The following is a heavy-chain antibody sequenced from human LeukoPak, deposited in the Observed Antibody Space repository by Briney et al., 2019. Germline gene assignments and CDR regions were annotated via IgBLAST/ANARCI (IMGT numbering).Heavy chain of an antibody. CDR3: AGDFDY. CDR2: ISSSSSTI. J-gene: IGHJ4*02. CDR1: GFTFSSYS. Sequence: GGSLRLSCAASGFTFSSYSMNWVRQAPGKGLEWVSYISSSSSTIYYADSVKGRFTISRDNAKNSLYLQMNSLRADNTAVYYCAGDFDYWGQGTLVTVSS. V-gene: IGHV3-48*04.